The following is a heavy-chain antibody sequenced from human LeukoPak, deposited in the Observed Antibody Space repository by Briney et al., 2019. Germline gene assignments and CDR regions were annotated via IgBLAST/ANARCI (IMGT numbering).Heavy chain of an antibody. D-gene: IGHD3-9*01. J-gene: IGHJ5*02. Sequence: SETLSLTCAVYGESFSGYYWSWIRQPPGKGLEWIGEINHSGSTNNNPTLKSRVTISVDTSKNQFSLKLSSVTAADTPVYYCARRSDYDILTGYSNSRFDPWGQGTLVTVSS. V-gene: IGHV4-34*01. CDR1: GESFSGYY. CDR2: INHSGST. CDR3: ARRSDYDILTGYSNSRFDP.